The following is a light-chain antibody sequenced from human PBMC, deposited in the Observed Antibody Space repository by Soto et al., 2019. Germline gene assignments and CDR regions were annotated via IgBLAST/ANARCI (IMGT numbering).Light chain of an antibody. Sequence: QSALTQPASVSGSPGQSITISCTGTSSDVGGYNYVSWYQQHPGKAPKLMIYDVSDRPSGVSNRFSGSKSGNTASLTISGLQAEDEADYYCCSYTSSSTPNYVFGIGTKVNVL. CDR3: CSYTSSSTPNYV. CDR1: SSDVGGYNY. CDR2: DVS. V-gene: IGLV2-14*01. J-gene: IGLJ1*01.